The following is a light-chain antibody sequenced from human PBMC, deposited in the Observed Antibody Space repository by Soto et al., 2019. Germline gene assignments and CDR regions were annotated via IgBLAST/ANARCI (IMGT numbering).Light chain of an antibody. Sequence: DIQVTQSPSSLSASVGDRVTITCRTSQNINIFLNWYQQKPGRAPMVVISAASNLESGVPSRFSGRGSGTEFTLTISNLQPGDSALYFCQESYSTPLAFGEGTKVDIK. CDR1: QNINIF. CDR3: QESYSTPLA. CDR2: AAS. V-gene: IGKV1-39*01. J-gene: IGKJ4*01.